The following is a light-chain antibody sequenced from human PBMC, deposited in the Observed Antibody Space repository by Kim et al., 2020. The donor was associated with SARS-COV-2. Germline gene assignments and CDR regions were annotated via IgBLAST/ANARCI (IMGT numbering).Light chain of an antibody. CDR3: HQYNLVSS. CDR1: QSISTN. CDR2: DTS. V-gene: IGKV3-15*01. J-gene: IGKJ2*03. Sequence: EIVMTQSPDTLSVSPGERATLSCRASQSISTNLAWYQHKLGQPPRLLIYDTSTRATGIPARFSGSGSGTEFTLTISSLQPDDFAVYYCHQYNLVSSFGQGTKLEI.